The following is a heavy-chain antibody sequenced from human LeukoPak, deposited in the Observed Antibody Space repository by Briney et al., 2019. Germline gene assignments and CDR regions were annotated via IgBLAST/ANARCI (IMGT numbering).Heavy chain of an antibody. CDR1: GGSISSYY. D-gene: IGHD5-18*01. V-gene: IGHV4-59*01. J-gene: IGHJ4*02. CDR3: ARVRGYSYGSDTGFDY. Sequence: SETLSLTCTVSGGSISSYYWSWIRQPPGKGLEWIGYIYYSGSTNYNPSLKSRVTISVDTSKNQFSLKLSSATAADTAVYYCARVRGYSYGSDTGFDYWGQGTLVTVSS. CDR2: IYYSGST.